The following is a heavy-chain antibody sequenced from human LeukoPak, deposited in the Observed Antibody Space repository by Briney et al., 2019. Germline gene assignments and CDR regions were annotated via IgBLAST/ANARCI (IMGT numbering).Heavy chain of an antibody. V-gene: IGHV3-30-3*01. CDR2: ISYDGSNK. CDR3: ARGVGYCSGGSCSTDY. Sequence: GRSLRLSCAASGFTFSSYAMHWVRQAPGKGLEWVAVISYDGSNKYYADSVKGRFTISRDNSKNTLYLQMNSLRAEDTAVYYCARGVGYCSGGSCSTDYWGQGTLVTVSS. D-gene: IGHD2-15*01. J-gene: IGHJ4*02. CDR1: GFTFSSYA.